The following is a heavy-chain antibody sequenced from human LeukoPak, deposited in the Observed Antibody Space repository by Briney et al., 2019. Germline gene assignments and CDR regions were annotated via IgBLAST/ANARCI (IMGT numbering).Heavy chain of an antibody. CDR1: GFTFSSYS. V-gene: IGHV3-48*01. Sequence: PGGSLRLSCAASGFTFSSYSMNWVRQAPGKGLEWVSYISSSSSTIYYADSVKGRFTISRDNAKNSLYLQMNSLRAEDRAVYYCANTAGYKVYWGQGTLVTVSS. D-gene: IGHD1-14*01. J-gene: IGHJ4*02. CDR3: ANTAGYKVY. CDR2: ISSSSSTI.